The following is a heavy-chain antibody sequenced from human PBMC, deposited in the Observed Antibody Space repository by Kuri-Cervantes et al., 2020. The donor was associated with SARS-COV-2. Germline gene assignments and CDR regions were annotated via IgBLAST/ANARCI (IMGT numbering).Heavy chain of an antibody. V-gene: IGHV4-34*01. CDR1: GGSFSGYY. CDR2: INHSGST. D-gene: IGHD4-17*01. J-gene: IGHJ2*01. Sequence: SETLSLTCAVYGGSFSGYYWSWIRQPPGKGLEWIGEINHSGSTNYNPSLKSRVTISVDTSKNQFSLKLSSVTAADTAVYYCARPYGDDLNWYFDLWGRSTLVTVSS. CDR3: ARPYGDDLNWYFDL.